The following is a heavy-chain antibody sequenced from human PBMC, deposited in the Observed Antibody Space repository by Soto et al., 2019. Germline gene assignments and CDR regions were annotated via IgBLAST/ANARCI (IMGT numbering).Heavy chain of an antibody. J-gene: IGHJ6*02. Sequence: SETLSLTCTVSGGSISSGGYYWSWIRQHPGKGLEWIGYIYYSGSTYYNPSLKSRVTISVDTSKNQFSLKLSSVTAADTAVYFCPSSPWGVRQPGYYYDVMDVWGRGTTV. CDR2: IYYSGST. CDR1: GGSISSGGYY. V-gene: IGHV4-31*03. CDR3: PSSPWGVRQPGYYYDVMDV. D-gene: IGHD3-16*01.